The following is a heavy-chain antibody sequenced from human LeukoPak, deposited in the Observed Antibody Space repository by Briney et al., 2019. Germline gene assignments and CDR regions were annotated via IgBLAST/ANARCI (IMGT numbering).Heavy chain of an antibody. CDR3: ARGYDSGGSYAIWAFDY. V-gene: IGHV3-66*01. CDR2: IYRGGST. D-gene: IGHD3-22*01. CDR1: GFLVSNNY. Sequence: GGSLRLSCAASGFLVSNNYVSWVRQAPGKGLEWVSIIYRGGSTYSADSVEDRFTVSSDNSKNTFYLQMNSLRAEDTAVYYCARGYDSGGSYAIWAFDYWGQGTLVTVSS. J-gene: IGHJ4*02.